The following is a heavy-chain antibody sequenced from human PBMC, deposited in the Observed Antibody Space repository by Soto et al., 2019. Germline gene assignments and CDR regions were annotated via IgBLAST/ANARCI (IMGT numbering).Heavy chain of an antibody. CDR3: ARQITIFGVANNWVDP. J-gene: IGHJ5*02. V-gene: IGHV4-39*01. CDR1: GGPRSSSRYN. D-gene: IGHD3-3*01. Sequence: SSETLSLTCTVSGGPRSSSRYNWGWILQPPGKGLEWIGSIYYSGSTYYNPSLKSRVTISVDTSKNQFSLKLSSVTAADTAVYYCARQITIFGVANNWVDPWGQGTLV. CDR2: IYYSGST.